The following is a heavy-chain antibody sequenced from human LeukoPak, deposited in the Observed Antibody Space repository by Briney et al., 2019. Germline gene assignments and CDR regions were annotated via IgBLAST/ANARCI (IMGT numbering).Heavy chain of an antibody. CDR3: ARDMITFGGVIVPIDY. V-gene: IGHV3-30*04. CDR1: GFTFSSYV. CDR2: ISYDGSNE. D-gene: IGHD3-16*02. J-gene: IGHJ4*02. Sequence: GGSLRLSCAASGFTFSSYVMHWVRQAPGKGLEWVAIISYDGSNEYYADSVKGRFTISRDNSKNTLYLQMNSLRAEDTAVYHCARDMITFGGVIVPIDYWGQGTLVTVSS.